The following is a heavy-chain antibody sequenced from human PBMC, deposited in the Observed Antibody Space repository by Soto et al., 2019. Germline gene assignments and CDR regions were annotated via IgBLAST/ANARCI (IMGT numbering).Heavy chain of an antibody. CDR1: GGSIGSSSYY. J-gene: IGHJ4*02. V-gene: IGHV4-39*01. D-gene: IGHD4-4*01. Sequence: SETLSLTCSVSGGSIGSSSYYFGWIRQPPGKGLEWIGSLYYTGTTYYNSSLKSRVTISADKSQNQFSLTLYSVTAADTAVYYCARTTGRHLDFWGQGILVTVSS. CDR2: LYYTGTT. CDR3: ARTTGRHLDF.